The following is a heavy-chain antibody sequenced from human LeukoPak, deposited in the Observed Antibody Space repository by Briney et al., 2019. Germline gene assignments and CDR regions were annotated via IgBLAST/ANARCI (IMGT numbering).Heavy chain of an antibody. D-gene: IGHD6-6*01. Sequence: SETLSLTCTVSGGSIRSYYWSWIRQPPGKGLEWIGYIYYSGSTNYNPSLKSRVTISVDTSKNQFSLKLSSVTAADTAVYYCASISSSSVYWGQGTLVTVSS. CDR3: ASISSSSVY. V-gene: IGHV4-59*01. CDR1: GGSIRSYY. J-gene: IGHJ4*02. CDR2: IYYSGST.